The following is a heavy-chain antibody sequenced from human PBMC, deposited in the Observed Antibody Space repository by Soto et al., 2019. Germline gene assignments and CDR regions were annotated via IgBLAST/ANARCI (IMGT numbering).Heavy chain of an antibody. V-gene: IGHV3-30*18. CDR3: EKDRGRGWYNPDWFDT. CDR2: ISYDGSNK. Sequence: GGSLRLSCAASGFTFSSYGMHWVRQAPGKGLEWVAVISYDGSNKYYADSVKGRFTISRDNSKNTLYLQMNSLRAEDTAVYYCEKDRGRGWYNPDWFDTWGQGTLVTVSS. D-gene: IGHD6-19*01. CDR1: GFTFSSYG. J-gene: IGHJ5*02.